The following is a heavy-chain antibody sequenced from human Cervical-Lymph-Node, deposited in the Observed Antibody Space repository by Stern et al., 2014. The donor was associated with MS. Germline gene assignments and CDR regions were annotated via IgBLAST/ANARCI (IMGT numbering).Heavy chain of an antibody. CDR1: GGSLRSYY. J-gene: IGHJ6*02. CDR2: IDYSGNT. Sequence: QVQLQESGPGLVKPSETLSLTCTVSGGSLRSYYWSWIRPAPGKGLEWIGYIDYSGNTNYNPSLKSRVTISVDTSKKQFSLKLSSVTAADTAVYYCARDRAYYDSHGYRSNGMDVWGQGTTVTVSS. CDR3: ARDRAYYDSHGYRSNGMDV. D-gene: IGHD3-22*01. V-gene: IGHV4-59*01.